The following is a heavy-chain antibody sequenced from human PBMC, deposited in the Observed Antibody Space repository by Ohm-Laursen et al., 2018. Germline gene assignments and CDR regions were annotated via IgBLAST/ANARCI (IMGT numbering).Heavy chain of an antibody. CDR3: ARGHVDTAMGPGGDAFDI. CDR1: GGSFSGYY. Sequence: GTLSLTCAVYGGSFSGYYWSWIRQPPGKGLKWIGEINHSGSTNYNPSLKSRVTISVDTSKNQFSLKLSSVTAADTAVYYCARGHVDTAMGPGGDAFDIWGQGTMVTVSS. J-gene: IGHJ3*02. D-gene: IGHD5-18*01. CDR2: INHSGST. V-gene: IGHV4-34*01.